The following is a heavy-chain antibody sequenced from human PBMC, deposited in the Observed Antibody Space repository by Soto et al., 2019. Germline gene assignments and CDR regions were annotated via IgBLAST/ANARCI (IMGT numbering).Heavy chain of an antibody. CDR2: IYYSGST. Sequence: QVQLQESGPGLVKPSQTLSLTCTVSGCSISSGGYYWSWIRQHPVKGLEWIVYIYYSGSTYYNPSLRSRVTISVDTSKNQFSLKLSSVTAADTAVYYCERDTGSSWYWAYWGQGTLVTVSS. D-gene: IGHD6-13*01. CDR3: ERDTGSSWYWAY. V-gene: IGHV4-31*03. J-gene: IGHJ4*02. CDR1: GCSISSGGYY.